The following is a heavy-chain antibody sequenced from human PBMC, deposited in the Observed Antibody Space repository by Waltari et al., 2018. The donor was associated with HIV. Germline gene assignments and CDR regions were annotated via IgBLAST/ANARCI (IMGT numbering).Heavy chain of an antibody. Sequence: EVQLVESGGGLVQPGGSLRLSCAASGFTFSSYWIHWVRQAPGKGLVLFSRINADGSSTSYADSVKGRFTISRDNAKNTLYLQMNSLRAEDTAVYYCARGGHCSGISCYTGDYSYGLDVWGQGTTVTVSS. D-gene: IGHD2-2*02. CDR1: GFTFSSYW. V-gene: IGHV3-74*01. CDR3: ARGGHCSGISCYTGDYSYGLDV. CDR2: INADGSST. J-gene: IGHJ6*02.